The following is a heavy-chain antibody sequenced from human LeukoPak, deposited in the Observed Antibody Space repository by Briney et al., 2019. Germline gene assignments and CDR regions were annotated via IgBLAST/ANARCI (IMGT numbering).Heavy chain of an antibody. V-gene: IGHV3-23*01. D-gene: IGHD3-22*01. CDR2: ISGSGGST. CDR3: ARLADYYDSSGYYYGYYFDY. CDR1: GFSFSSYA. Sequence: GGSLRLSCAASGFSFSSYAMSWVRQAPGKGLEWVSAISGSGGSTYYADSVKGRFTISRDNSKNTLYLQMNSLRAEDTAVYYCARLADYYDSSGYYYGYYFDYWGQGTLVTVSS. J-gene: IGHJ4*02.